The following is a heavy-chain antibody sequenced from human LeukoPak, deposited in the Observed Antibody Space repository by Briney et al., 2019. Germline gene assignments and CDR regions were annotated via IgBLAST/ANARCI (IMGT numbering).Heavy chain of an antibody. Sequence: PGGSLRLSCAASGFSFSNYGMHWVRQAPGKGLEWVAFIQYDGSNKHYADSVKGRFTISRDNAKNTLYLQMNSLRAEDTAVYYCARDGYSSGWYGLYYFDYWGQGTLVTVSS. CDR3: ARDGYSSGWYGLYYFDY. J-gene: IGHJ4*02. V-gene: IGHV3-30*02. CDR1: GFSFSNYG. D-gene: IGHD6-19*01. CDR2: IQYDGSNK.